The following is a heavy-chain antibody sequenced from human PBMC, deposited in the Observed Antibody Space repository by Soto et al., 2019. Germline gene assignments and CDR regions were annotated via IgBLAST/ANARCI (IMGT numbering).Heavy chain of an antibody. CDR1: GFSFSSYD. CDR2: ISYDGNNK. V-gene: IGHV3-30*18. J-gene: IGHJ4*02. D-gene: IGHD6-19*01. CDR3: AKERGGWAHFDY. Sequence: QVQLVESGGGVVQPGRSLRLSCAASGFSFSSYDMHWVRQAPGKGLEWVALISYDGNNKYYADSVKGRFTISRDNSKNTLYLQLNSLRPEDTAVYYCAKERGGWAHFDYWGQGTLVTVSS.